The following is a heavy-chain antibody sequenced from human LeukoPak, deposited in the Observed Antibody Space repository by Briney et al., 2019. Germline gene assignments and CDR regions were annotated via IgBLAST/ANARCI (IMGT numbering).Heavy chain of an antibody. CDR2: FDTGFGT. V-gene: IGHV3-23*01. J-gene: IGHJ4*02. CDR3: ARSSGRWSLDY. CDR1: GFTFSTAS. D-gene: IGHD6-19*01. Sequence: PGGSLGLSCAASGFTFSTASLHWVRQAPGRGLEWVSAFDTGFGTYYPDSLKGRFTISRDNSKNTLFLQMNSLRAEDTAVYYCARSSGRWSLDYWGRGTLVTVSS.